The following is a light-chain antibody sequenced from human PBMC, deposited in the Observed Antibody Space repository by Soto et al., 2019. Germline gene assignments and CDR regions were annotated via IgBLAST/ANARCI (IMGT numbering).Light chain of an antibody. CDR1: QNIRDY. CDR3: QQRGNWPLT. CDR2: DAS. J-gene: IGKJ4*01. Sequence: ETVLTQSPATLSLSPGERATLSCRASQNIRDYLIWYQQKPGQAPRLLIYDASSRATGVPARFSGSGYRSDVTLIINCLEPEDFAVYYCQQRGNWPLTFGGGTKVEI. V-gene: IGKV3-11*01.